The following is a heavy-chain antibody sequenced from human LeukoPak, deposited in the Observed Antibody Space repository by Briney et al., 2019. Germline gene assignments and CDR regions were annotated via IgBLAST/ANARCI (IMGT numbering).Heavy chain of an antibody. CDR1: GGSISSDY. CDR2: IYSSGST. V-gene: IGHV4-4*07. CDR3: ARGSGSYDS. D-gene: IGHD1-26*01. Sequence: SETLSLTCTVSGGSISSDYWSWVRQPAGKGLEWLGHIYSSGSTNYNPSLTSRVTMSVDTSKNQFSLKLSSVTAADTAVYYCARGSGSYDSWGQGTLVTVSS. J-gene: IGHJ5*01.